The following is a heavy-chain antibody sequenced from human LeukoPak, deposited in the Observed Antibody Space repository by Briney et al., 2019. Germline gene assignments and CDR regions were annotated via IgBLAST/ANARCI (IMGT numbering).Heavy chain of an antibody. Sequence: QSGGSLRLSCAASGFRFSEYTMTWVRQAPGKGPEWVSAIGGRGGSTYYADPLGGRFTISRDNSKDMVYLQMNSLKVEDTATYYCGKEGGAWGQGTKVTVSS. J-gene: IGHJ5*02. D-gene: IGHD3-16*01. CDR3: GKEGGA. CDR1: GFRFSEYT. V-gene: IGHV3-23*01. CDR2: IGGRGGST.